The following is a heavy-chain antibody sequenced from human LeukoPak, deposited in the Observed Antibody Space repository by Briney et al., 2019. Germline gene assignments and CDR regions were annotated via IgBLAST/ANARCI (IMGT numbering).Heavy chain of an antibody. CDR2: ISSSSSYI. J-gene: IGHJ4*02. D-gene: IGHD6-19*01. V-gene: IGHV3-21*01. CDR3: ARGVAVAGTDFDY. CDR1: GFTFSSYS. Sequence: GGSLRLSCAASGFTFSSYSMTWVRQAPGKGLEWVSSISSSSSYIYYADSVKGRFTISRDNAKNSLYLQMNSLRAEDTAVYYCARGVAVAGTDFDYWSQGTLVTVSS.